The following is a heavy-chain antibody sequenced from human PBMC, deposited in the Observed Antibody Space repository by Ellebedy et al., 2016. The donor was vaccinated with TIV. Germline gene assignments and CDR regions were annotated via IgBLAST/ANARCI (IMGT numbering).Heavy chain of an antibody. Sequence: GGSLRLXXAGSGFDFSRFDMHWVPQAPGKGLEWVSFITSSYSRTDYVDSVKGRFTISRDNGHNSLYLQMSSLTADDTAVYYCARGFSLDPWGQGTRVTVSS. CDR2: ITSSYSRT. J-gene: IGHJ5*02. CDR3: ARGFSLDP. CDR1: GFDFSRFD. D-gene: IGHD3-3*02. V-gene: IGHV3-48*01.